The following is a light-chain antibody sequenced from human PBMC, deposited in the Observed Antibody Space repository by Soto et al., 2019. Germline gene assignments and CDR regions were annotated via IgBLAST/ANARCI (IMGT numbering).Light chain of an antibody. CDR1: SSDVGGYNY. Sequence: QSVLTQPLSVSGSPGQAVTISCTGTSSDVGGYNYVSWYQQHPGKAPKLMIYDVSKRPSGVPDRLSGSKSGNTASLTISGLQAEDEADYYCSSYTSSSNVFGTGTKVTXL. CDR2: DVS. V-gene: IGLV2-11*01. CDR3: SSYTSSSNV. J-gene: IGLJ1*01.